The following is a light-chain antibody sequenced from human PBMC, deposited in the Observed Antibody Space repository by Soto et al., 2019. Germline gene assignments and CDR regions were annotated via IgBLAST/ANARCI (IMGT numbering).Light chain of an antibody. CDR3: QQLRMYPST. V-gene: IGKV1-39*01. CDR2: AAS. J-gene: IGKJ4*01. Sequence: DIQITQSPSSLSSSVWDRVTITCRASQGISTSLNWYQQKPGKAPKLLIYAASTLYGGVPSRFSGSGSGTDFALTITSLQAEDFATYYCQQLRMYPSTFGGGTKVDIK. CDR1: QGISTS.